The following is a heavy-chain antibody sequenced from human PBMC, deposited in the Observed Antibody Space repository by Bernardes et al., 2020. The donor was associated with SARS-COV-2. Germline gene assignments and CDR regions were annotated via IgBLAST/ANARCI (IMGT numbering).Heavy chain of an antibody. J-gene: IGHJ5*02. D-gene: IGHD1-20*01. CDR1: GYSISSGYY. V-gene: IGHV4-38-2*01. CDR3: ARVLGGITGTTYWFDP. Sequence: SETLSLTCAVSGYSISSGYYWDWIRQPPGKGLEWIGSIYHSGSTYYNPSLKSRVTISVDTSKNQFSLKLSSVTAADTAVYYCARVLGGITGTTYWFDPWGQGTLVTVSS. CDR2: IYHSGST.